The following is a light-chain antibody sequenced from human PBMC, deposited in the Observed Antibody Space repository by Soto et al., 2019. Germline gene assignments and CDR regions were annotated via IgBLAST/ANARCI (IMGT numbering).Light chain of an antibody. CDR3: QQYGRSPWT. J-gene: IGKJ1*01. V-gene: IGKV3-20*01. CDR2: GAS. Sequence: EIVLTQSPGTLSLSPGERATLSCRASQSVGSNYLAWYQQKPGQAPRLLIYGASSRATGIPDMFSCSGSGTDFNLTSSRLEPEDFAVYYGQQYGRSPWTFGQGTKVEI. CDR1: QSVGSNY.